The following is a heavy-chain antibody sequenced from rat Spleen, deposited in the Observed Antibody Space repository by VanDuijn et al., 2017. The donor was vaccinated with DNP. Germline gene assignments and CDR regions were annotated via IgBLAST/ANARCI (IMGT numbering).Heavy chain of an antibody. Sequence: EVQLVESGGGLVQPGRSLKLSCAASGFTFSNYGMAWVRQAPKKGLEWVATISTRGCSTYYRDSVQGRFTIARDNAKSTLYLQMDSLRSEDTATYYCARRVYYSGEVRAMDAWGQGTSVTVSS. V-gene: IGHV5S13*01. CDR1: GFTFSNYG. J-gene: IGHJ4*01. CDR2: ISTRGCST. D-gene: IGHD1-1*01. CDR3: ARRVYYSGEVRAMDA.